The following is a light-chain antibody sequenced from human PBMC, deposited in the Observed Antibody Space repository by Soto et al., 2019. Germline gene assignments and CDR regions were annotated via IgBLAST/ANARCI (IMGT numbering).Light chain of an antibody. CDR3: QHYSLYSPWT. CDR2: DAS. Sequence: DIQMTQSPSSLSASVVDRFTITCLASQSISSYLNWYQQKPGKAPKLLIYDASTVQSGVPSRFSGSGSGTEFTLTISSLQPDDSATYYCQHYSLYSPWTFGQGTKVDI. CDR1: QSISSY. J-gene: IGKJ1*01. V-gene: IGKV1-5*01.